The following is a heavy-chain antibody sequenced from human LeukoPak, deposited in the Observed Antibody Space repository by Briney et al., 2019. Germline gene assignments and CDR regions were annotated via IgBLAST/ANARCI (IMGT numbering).Heavy chain of an antibody. Sequence: ASVKVSCKASGYTFTNYGISWVRQAPGQGLEWMGWISVYNGNTNYAQKFQGSVTMTTDTSTSTAYMELRSLRSDDTAVCYCASRYCSSSTSCYAEDAFDIWGQGTMVTVSS. J-gene: IGHJ3*02. CDR3: ASRYCSSSTSCYAEDAFDI. V-gene: IGHV1-18*01. D-gene: IGHD2-2*01. CDR2: ISVYNGNT. CDR1: GYTFTNYG.